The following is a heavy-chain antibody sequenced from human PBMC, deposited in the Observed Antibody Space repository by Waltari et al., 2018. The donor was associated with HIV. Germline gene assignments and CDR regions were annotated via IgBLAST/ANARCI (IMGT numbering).Heavy chain of an antibody. CDR3: ARGRSMDV. Sequence: QVQLQESGPGLVKPSETLSLTCTVSGGSISSYYWSWIRQPPGKGLEWIGYIYYSGSTNYNPSLKSRVTISVDTSKNQFSLKLSSVTAADTAVYYCARGRSMDVWGQGTTVTVSS. CDR2: IYYSGST. CDR1: GGSISSYY. V-gene: IGHV4-59*01. J-gene: IGHJ6*02.